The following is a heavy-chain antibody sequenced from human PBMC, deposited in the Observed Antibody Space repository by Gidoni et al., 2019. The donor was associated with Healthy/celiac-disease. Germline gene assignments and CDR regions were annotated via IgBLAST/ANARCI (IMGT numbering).Heavy chain of an antibody. D-gene: IGHD3-3*01. CDR3: ARDLYYDFWSGLSSSPLPDV. J-gene: IGHJ6*02. V-gene: IGHV4-30-4*01. CDR1: GGSISSGDYY. CDR2: IYYSGST. Sequence: QVQLQESGPGLVKPSQTLSLTCTVSGGSISSGDYYWSWIRQPPGKGLEWIGYIYYSGSTYYNPSLKSRVTISVDTSKNQFSLKLSSVTAADTAVYYCARDLYYDFWSGLSSSPLPDVWGQGTTVTVSS.